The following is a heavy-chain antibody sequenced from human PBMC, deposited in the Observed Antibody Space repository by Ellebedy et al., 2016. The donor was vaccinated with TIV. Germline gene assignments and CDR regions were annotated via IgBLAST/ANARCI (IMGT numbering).Heavy chain of an antibody. J-gene: IGHJ4*02. D-gene: IGHD6-19*01. CDR3: ARDQGLAVAGTTRFDY. CDR1: GFSFSSYW. Sequence: GESLKISCAASGFSFSSYWMSWVRQAPGKGLEWVASIKQEGYEKRYVDSVEGRFTISRDNVKNSLYLQMNSLRAEDTAVYYCARDQGLAVAGTTRFDYWGQGTLVTVSS. CDR2: IKQEGYEK. V-gene: IGHV3-7*01.